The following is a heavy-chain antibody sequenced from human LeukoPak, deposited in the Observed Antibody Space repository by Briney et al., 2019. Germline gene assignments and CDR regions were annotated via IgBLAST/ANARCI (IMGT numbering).Heavy chain of an antibody. J-gene: IGHJ3*02. CDR2: INHSGST. CDR1: GGSFSGYY. D-gene: IGHD6-19*01. V-gene: IGHV4-34*01. CDR3: ARVLSAVAGVDAFDI. Sequence: SETLSLTCAVYGGSFSGYYWSWIRQPPGKGLEWIGEINHSGSTNYNPSLKSRVTISVDTSKNQFSLKLSSVTAADTAVYYCARVLSAVAGVDAFDIWGQGTMVTVSS.